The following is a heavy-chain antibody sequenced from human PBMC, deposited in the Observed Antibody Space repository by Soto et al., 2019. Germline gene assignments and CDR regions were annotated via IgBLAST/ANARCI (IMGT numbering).Heavy chain of an antibody. J-gene: IGHJ5*02. CDR3: ARFVRVVVAGTLYVPGNPNWFDP. CDR2: IYYSGST. D-gene: IGHD6-19*01. CDR1: GGSISSYY. V-gene: IGHV4-59*08. Sequence: PSETLSLTCTVSGGSISSYYWSWIRQPPGKGLEWIGYIYYSGSTNYNPSLKSRVTISVDTSKNQFSLKLSSVTAADTAVYYCARFVRVVVAGTLYVPGNPNWFDPWGQGTLVTVSS.